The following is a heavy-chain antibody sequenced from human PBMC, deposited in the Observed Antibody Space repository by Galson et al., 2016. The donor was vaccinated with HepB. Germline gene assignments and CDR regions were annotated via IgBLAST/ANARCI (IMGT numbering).Heavy chain of an antibody. CDR2: INPGRGDT. V-gene: IGHV1-3*01. J-gene: IGHJ6*02. Sequence: SVKVSCKASGYTFISYVMHWVRQAPGQSLEYMGWINPGRGDTEYSQKFQSRVTFTTDTSARTTYMELSSLTSEDTAIYYCARDGFGVVYFYSGIDVWGQGTTVTVS. CDR3: ARDGFGVVYFYSGIDV. D-gene: IGHD3-3*01. CDR1: GYTFISYV.